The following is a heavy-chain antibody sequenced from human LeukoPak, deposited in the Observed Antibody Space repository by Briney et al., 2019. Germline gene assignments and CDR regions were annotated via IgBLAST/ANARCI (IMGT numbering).Heavy chain of an antibody. Sequence: GGSLRLSCAASGFTFSSYWMSWVRQAPGKGLEWVANIKQDGSEKYYVDSVKGRFTISRDNAKNSLYLQMNSLRAEDTAVYYCARGTLLWFGELLSPFDYWGQGTLVTVSS. V-gene: IGHV3-7*01. D-gene: IGHD3-10*01. CDR3: ARGTLLWFGELLSPFDY. CDR2: IKQDGSEK. J-gene: IGHJ4*02. CDR1: GFTFSSYW.